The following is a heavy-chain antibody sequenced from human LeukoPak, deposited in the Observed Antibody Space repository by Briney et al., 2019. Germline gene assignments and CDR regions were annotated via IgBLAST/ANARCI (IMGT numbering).Heavy chain of an antibody. CDR1: GASISSSHW. V-gene: IGHV4-4*02. Sequence: SGTLSLTCAVSGASISSSHWWSWVRQAPGKGLEWIGEIYHSGSTNYNPSLKSRVTISVDKSKNQFSLKLSSVTAADTAVYYCARDLQHSYGKWLDPWGRGTLVTVSS. J-gene: IGHJ5*02. D-gene: IGHD5-18*01. CDR3: ARDLQHSYGKWLDP. CDR2: IYHSGST.